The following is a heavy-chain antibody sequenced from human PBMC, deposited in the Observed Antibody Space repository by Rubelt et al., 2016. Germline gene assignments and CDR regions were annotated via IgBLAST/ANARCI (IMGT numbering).Heavy chain of an antibody. CDR3: AREGEGHYYDSSGYYVGDY. J-gene: IGHJ4*02. CDR1: GYTFTSYY. V-gene: IGHV1-46*01. Sequence: GYTFTSYYMHWVRQAPGQGLEWMGIINPSGGSTSYAQKFQGRVTMTRDTSTSTVYMELSSLRSEDTAVYYCAREGEGHYYDSSGYYVGDYWGQGTLVTVSS. D-gene: IGHD3-22*01. CDR2: INPSGGST.